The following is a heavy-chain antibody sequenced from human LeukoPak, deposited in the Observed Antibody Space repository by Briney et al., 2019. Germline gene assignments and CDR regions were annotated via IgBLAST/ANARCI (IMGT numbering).Heavy chain of an antibody. J-gene: IGHJ4*02. CDR2: INHSGST. V-gene: IGHV4-34*01. Sequence: SETLSLTCAVYGGSFSGYYWSWIRQPPGKGLERIGEINHSGSTNYNPSLKSRVTISVDTSKNQFSLKLSSVTAADTAVYYCARGWYYDILTGYSPTFDYWGQGTLVTVSS. CDR3: ARGWYYDILTGYSPTFDY. CDR1: GGSFSGYY. D-gene: IGHD3-9*01.